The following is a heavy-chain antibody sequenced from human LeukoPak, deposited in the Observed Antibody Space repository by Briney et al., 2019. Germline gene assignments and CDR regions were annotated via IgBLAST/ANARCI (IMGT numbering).Heavy chain of an antibody. CDR3: ARDKGSDEGSKFDY. CDR1: GFTFSRYW. V-gene: IGHV3-7*03. Sequence: GGSLRLSCAASGFTFSRYWMSWVRQAPGKGLEWVANIKQDGSEKYYVDSVKGRFTISRDNAKSSLYLQVNGLRADDTAVYYCARDKGSDEGSKFDYWGQGTLVTVSS. CDR2: IKQDGSEK. J-gene: IGHJ4*02.